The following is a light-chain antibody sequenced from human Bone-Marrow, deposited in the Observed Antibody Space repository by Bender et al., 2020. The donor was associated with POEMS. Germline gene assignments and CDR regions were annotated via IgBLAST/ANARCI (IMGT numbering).Light chain of an antibody. V-gene: IGLV3-1*01. CDR3: QAWDSHTVV. CDR1: NLGDHF. J-gene: IGLJ3*02. CDR2: QDN. Sequence: LTQPPSVSVSPGQAVTISCSGDNLGDHFVCWYQQKPGQSPVLVIFQDNKRPPAIPDRFSASNSGNTATLTISDTQAVDEADYYCQAWDSHTVVFGGGTKLTV.